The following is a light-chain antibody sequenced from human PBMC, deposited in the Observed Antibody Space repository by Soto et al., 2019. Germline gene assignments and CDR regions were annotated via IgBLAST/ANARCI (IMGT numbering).Light chain of an antibody. J-gene: IGKJ4*01. Sequence: DLVMTQSPLSLPVTPGEPASISCRSSQSLLHSNGHTYLHWYLQKPGQSPQLLIYLGSNRASGVPDRFSGSGSGTDFTLRVSRVEAEDVGVYYCMQALQTPLTFGGGTKVEIK. CDR2: LGS. CDR3: MQALQTPLT. V-gene: IGKV2-28*01. CDR1: QSLLHSNGHTY.